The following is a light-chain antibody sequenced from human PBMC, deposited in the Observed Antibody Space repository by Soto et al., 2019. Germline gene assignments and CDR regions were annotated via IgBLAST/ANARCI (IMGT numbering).Light chain of an antibody. CDR2: EVS. J-gene: IGLJ1*01. V-gene: IGLV2-14*01. Sequence: QSVLTQPASVSGSPGQSITISCTGTSSDVGGYHYVSWYQQYPGKAPKVIIYEVSKRPSGISNRFSGFKSGNTASLTISGLQADDEADYFCSSYRSIGYLVFGTGTKVTVL. CDR3: SSYRSIGYLV. CDR1: SSDVGGYHY.